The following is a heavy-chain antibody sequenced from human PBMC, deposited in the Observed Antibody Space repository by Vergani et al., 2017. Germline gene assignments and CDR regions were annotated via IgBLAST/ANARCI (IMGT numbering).Heavy chain of an antibody. CDR1: GFTVSSNY. CDR3: ARDRGDLLRQNWYFYL. D-gene: IGHD3-16*01. CDR2: IYSGGST. J-gene: IGHJ2*01. Sequence: EVQLVESGGGLVQPGGSLRLSCAASGFTVSSNYMSWVRQAPGKGLEWVSVIYSGGSTYYADSVKGRFTISRDNSKNTLYLQMNSLRAEDTAVYYCARDRGDLLRQNWYFYLWGRGTLVTVSS. V-gene: IGHV3-66*02.